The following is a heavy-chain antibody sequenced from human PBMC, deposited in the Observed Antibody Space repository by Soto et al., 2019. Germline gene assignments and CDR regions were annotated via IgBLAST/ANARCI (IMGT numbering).Heavy chain of an antibody. J-gene: IGHJ4*02. CDR2: INHSGST. CDR1: GGSFSGYY. CDR3: ARGRSSGYYYQYYFDY. Sequence: QVQLQQWGAGLLKPSETLSLTCAVYGGSFSGYYWSWIRQPPGKGLEWIGEINHSGSTNYNPSLKSRVTISVDTSKNQFSLKLRSVTAADTAVYYCARGRSSGYYYQYYFDYWGQGTLVTVSS. V-gene: IGHV4-34*01. D-gene: IGHD3-22*01.